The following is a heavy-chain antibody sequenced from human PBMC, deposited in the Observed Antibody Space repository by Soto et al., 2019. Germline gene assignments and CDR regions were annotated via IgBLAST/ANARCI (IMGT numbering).Heavy chain of an antibody. CDR2: INHSGST. D-gene: IGHD5-12*01. CDR3: GRGLRLRSGSLSA. Sequence: PSETLSLTCAVYGGSFSGYYWSWIRQPPGKGLEWIGEINHSGSTNYNPSLKSRVTISVDTSKNQFSLKLSSVTAADTAVYYCGRGLRLRSGSLSAWGQGTLVTVSS. J-gene: IGHJ5*02. V-gene: IGHV4-34*01. CDR1: GGSFSGYY.